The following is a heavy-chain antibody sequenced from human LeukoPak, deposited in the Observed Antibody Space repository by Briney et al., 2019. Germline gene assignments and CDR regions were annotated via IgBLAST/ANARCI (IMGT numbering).Heavy chain of an antibody. CDR3: ARDRGWGSSSIAAAGTGFDY. Sequence: GGSLRLSCAASGFTFSSYAMHWVRQAPGKGLEWVAVISYDGSNKYYADSVKGRFTISRDNSKNTLYLQMNSLRAEDTAVYYCARDRGWGSSSIAAAGTGFDYWGQGTPVTVSS. CDR1: GFTFSSYA. V-gene: IGHV3-30-3*01. CDR2: ISYDGSNK. J-gene: IGHJ4*02. D-gene: IGHD6-13*01.